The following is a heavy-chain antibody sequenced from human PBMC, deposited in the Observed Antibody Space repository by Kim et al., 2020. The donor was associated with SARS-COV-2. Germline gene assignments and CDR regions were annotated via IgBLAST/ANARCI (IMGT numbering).Heavy chain of an antibody. J-gene: IGHJ6*02. Sequence: SQTLSLTCAISGDSVSSNSAFWNWIRQSPSRGLEWLGRTYYRSKWSNDYAVSVKSRITINPDTSKNQFSLQLNSVTPEDTAVYYCAGQTSSSSKNYHGVDVWGQGTTVTVSS. CDR2: TYYRSKWSN. CDR3: AGQTSSSSKNYHGVDV. D-gene: IGHD6-6*01. CDR1: GDSVSSNSAF. V-gene: IGHV6-1*01.